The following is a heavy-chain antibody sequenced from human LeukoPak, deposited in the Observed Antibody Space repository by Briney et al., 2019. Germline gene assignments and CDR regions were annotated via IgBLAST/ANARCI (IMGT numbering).Heavy chain of an antibody. J-gene: IGHJ4*02. CDR3: AKDEWEVPYYFPF. V-gene: IGHV1-18*01. CDR2: ISGYTGNT. D-gene: IGHD1-26*01. CDR1: GYTFATDG. Sequence: EASVKVSCKASGYTFATDGISWIRQAPGQGLEWLGWISGYTGNTYFAQMFQGRVTMTTDTSTSTAYMELRDLKSDDTALYYCAKDEWEVPYYFPFWGQGTQVTVSS.